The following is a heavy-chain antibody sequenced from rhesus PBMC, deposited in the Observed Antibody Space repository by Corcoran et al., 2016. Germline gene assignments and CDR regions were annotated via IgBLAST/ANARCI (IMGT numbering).Heavy chain of an antibody. CDR1: GGSISDDYY. D-gene: IGHD3-40*01. Sequence: QVQLQESGPGLVKPSETLSLTCAVSGGSISDDYYWSWIRQPPGKGLEWIGYIYGSGGGTNYNPSLKNRVTMSIDTTKNQFSLKLSSVTAADTAVYYCAIRGSSRYYANSLDVWGRGVLVTVSS. CDR2: IYGSGGGT. V-gene: IGHV4-106*01. CDR3: AIRGSSRYYANSLDV. J-gene: IGHJ5-2*02.